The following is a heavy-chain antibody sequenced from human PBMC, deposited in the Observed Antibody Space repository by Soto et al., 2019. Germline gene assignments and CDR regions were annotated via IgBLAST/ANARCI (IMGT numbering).Heavy chain of an antibody. CDR3: AKRIGTAGLIDY. CDR1: GFTFSSYG. D-gene: IGHD6-13*01. Sequence: QVQLVESGGGVVQPGRSLRLSCAASGFTFSSYGMHWVRQAPGKGLEWVAVISYDGSVRYYADSVKGRFTISRDNSKNTLYLQMNSLRAEDTAVFYCAKRIGTAGLIDYWGQGTLVTVSS. CDR2: ISYDGSVR. J-gene: IGHJ4*02. V-gene: IGHV3-30*18.